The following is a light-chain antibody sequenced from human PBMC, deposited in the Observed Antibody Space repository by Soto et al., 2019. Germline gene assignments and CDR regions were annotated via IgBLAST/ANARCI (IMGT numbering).Light chain of an antibody. CDR2: RAS. CDR3: QHSRSCPQIT. Sequence: EIVVTHGPATLSQSPGERVTPYGRASQSDSSCLARYQQTPGQAPRLLICRASTGATGIPDRFSGSVSGKDLTLTISRLEAEAIAVYSCQHSRSCPQITISRGTRLEIK. J-gene: IGKJ5*01. V-gene: IGKV3-15*01. CDR1: QSDSSC.